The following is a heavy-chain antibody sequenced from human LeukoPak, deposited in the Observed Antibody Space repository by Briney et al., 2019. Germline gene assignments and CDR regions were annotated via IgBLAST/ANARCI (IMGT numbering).Heavy chain of an antibody. CDR1: GYTFTSYG. CDR2: ISAYNGNT. CDR3: ARDRAHYYNSSGYIDY. D-gene: IGHD3-22*01. J-gene: IGHJ4*02. Sequence: EASVKVSCKASGYTFTSYGISWVRQAPGQGLEWMGWISAYNGNTNYAQKLQGRVTMTTDTSTSTAYMELRSLRSDDTAVYYCARDRAHYYNSSGYIDYWGQGTLVTVSS. V-gene: IGHV1-18*01.